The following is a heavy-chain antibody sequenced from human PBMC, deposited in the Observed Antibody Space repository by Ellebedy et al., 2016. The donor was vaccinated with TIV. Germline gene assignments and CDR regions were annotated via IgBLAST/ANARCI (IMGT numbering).Heavy chain of an antibody. CDR1: GYTFTSYY. D-gene: IGHD6-19*01. CDR2: INPNSGGT. Sequence: AASVKVSCKASGYTFTSYYMHWVRQAPGQGLEWMGWINPNSGGTKYAQNFQCWVTMTRDTSISTAYMDLSRLTSDDTAVYYCARRGQSSGPYWAFDIWGQGTMVTVSS. V-gene: IGHV1-2*04. CDR3: ARRGQSSGPYWAFDI. J-gene: IGHJ3*02.